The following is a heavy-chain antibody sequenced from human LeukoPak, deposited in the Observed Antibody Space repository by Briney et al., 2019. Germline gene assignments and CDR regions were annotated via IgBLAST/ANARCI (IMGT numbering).Heavy chain of an antibody. CDR3: ARDPEDSYGLDRGGY. D-gene: IGHD5-18*01. V-gene: IGHV1-46*01. Sequence: ASVTVSCMASGYTFTSYYMHWVRQAPGQGLEWMGIINPSGGSTSYAQKFQGRLTITTDTSTSTVYMELSSLRSEDTAAYYCARDPEDSYGLDRGGYWGQGTLVTVSS. CDR2: INPSGGST. J-gene: IGHJ4*02. CDR1: GYTFTSYY.